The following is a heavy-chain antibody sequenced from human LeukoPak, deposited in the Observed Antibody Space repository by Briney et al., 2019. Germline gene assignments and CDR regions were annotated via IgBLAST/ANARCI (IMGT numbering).Heavy chain of an antibody. V-gene: IGHV3-21*01. J-gene: IGHJ5*02. CDR1: GFTFSSYS. D-gene: IGHD2-2*01. Sequence: PGGSLRLSCAASGFTFSSYSMNWVRQAPGKGLEWVSSISSSSSYIYYADSVKGRFTISRDNAKNSLYLQMNSLRAEDTAVYYCARDLRYQLLFHWFDPWGQGTLVNVSS. CDR3: ARDLRYQLLFHWFDP. CDR2: ISSSSSYI.